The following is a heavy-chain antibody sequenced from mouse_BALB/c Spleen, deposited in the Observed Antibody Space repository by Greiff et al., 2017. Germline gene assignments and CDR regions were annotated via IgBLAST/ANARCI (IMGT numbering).Heavy chain of an antibody. CDR2: ISNGGGST. CDR1: GFTFSSYT. J-gene: IGHJ2*01. CDR3: ASSFDY. Sequence: EVHLVESGGGLVQPGGSLKLSCAASGFTFSSYTMSWVRQTPEKRLEWVAYISNGGGSTYYPDTVKGRFTISRDNAKNTLYLQMSSLKSEDTAMYYCASSFDYWGQGTTLTVSS. V-gene: IGHV5-12-2*01.